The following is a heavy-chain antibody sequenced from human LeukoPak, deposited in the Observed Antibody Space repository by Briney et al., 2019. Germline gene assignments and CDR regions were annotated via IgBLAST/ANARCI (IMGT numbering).Heavy chain of an antibody. CDR1: GFTVSRNY. CDR2: IYSDGTT. D-gene: IGHD6-6*01. J-gene: IGHJ4*02. V-gene: IGHV3-66*01. CDR3: ARGSVDSSSSPFDY. Sequence: GGSLRLSCAVSGFTVSRNYMSWVRQAPGKGLEWVSVIYSDGTTYYADSVKGRFTLSRDDSKNTLYLQINRLRAEDTAVYYCARGSVDSSSSPFDYWGQGTLSPSPQ.